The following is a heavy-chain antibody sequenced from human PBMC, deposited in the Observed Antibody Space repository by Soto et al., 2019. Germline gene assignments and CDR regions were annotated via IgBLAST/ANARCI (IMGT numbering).Heavy chain of an antibody. Sequence: QVQLQESGPGLVKPSGTLSLTCAVSGGSISSSNWWSWVRQPPGKGLEWIGEISNSGSTNYNPSLKSRVTISVDKSKNQFSLKVSSVTAADTAVYYCARGVTIFGVVMGYYFDYWGQGTLVTVSS. CDR1: GGSISSSNW. CDR2: ISNSGST. V-gene: IGHV4-4*02. D-gene: IGHD3-3*01. CDR3: ARGVTIFGVVMGYYFDY. J-gene: IGHJ4*02.